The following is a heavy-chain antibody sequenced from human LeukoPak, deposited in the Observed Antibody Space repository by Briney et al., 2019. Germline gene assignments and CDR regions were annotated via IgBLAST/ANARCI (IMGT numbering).Heavy chain of an antibody. V-gene: IGHV3-33*01. J-gene: IGHJ4*02. D-gene: IGHD3-22*01. CDR1: GFTFSSYG. CDR3: ARGPTYYYDSSGYYYGEYFDY. CDR2: IWYDGSNK. Sequence: GGSVRLSCGASGFTFSSYGMHWVRQAPGKGLEWVAVIWYDGSNKYYADSVKGRFTISRDNSKNTLYLQMNSLRAEDTAVYYCARGPTYYYDSSGYYYGEYFDYWGQGTLVTVSS.